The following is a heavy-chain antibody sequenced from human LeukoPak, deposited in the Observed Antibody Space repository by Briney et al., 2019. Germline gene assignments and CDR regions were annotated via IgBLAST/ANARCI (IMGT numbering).Heavy chain of an antibody. CDR2: INPSSGGT. V-gene: IGHV1-2*02. Sequence: GASVKVSCKASGYTFTGYYMHWGRQAPGQGLEWMGWINPSSGGTNYAQKFQGRVTMTRDTSISTAYMELSRLRSDDTAVYYCARDPSEFLPGAHMDVWGKGTTVTISS. CDR1: GYTFTGYY. CDR3: ARDPSEFLPGAHMDV. J-gene: IGHJ6*03. D-gene: IGHD1-14*01.